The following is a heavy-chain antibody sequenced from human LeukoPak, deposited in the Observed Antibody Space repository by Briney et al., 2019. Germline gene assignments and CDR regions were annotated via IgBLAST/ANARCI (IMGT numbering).Heavy chain of an antibody. CDR2: IYHSGST. Sequence: PSETLSLTCTVSGYSISSGYYWGWIRQPPGKGLEWIGSIYHSGSTYYNPSLKSRVTISVDTSKNQFSLKLSSVTAADTAVYYCARDNGKDYWGQGTLVTVSS. V-gene: IGHV4-38-2*02. CDR1: GYSISSGYY. D-gene: IGHD2-8*01. CDR3: ARDNGKDY. J-gene: IGHJ4*02.